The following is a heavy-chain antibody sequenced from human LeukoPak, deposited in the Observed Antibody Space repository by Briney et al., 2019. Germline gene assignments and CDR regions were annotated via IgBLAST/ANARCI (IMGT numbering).Heavy chain of an antibody. CDR3: AREQRDSSGYLELDYYYYGMDV. CDR2: IWYDGSNK. V-gene: IGHV3-33*01. J-gene: IGHJ6*02. Sequence: PGGSLRLSCAASGFTFSSYGMHWVRQAPGKGLEWVAVIWYDGSNKYYADSVKGRFTISRDNSKNTLYLQMNSLRAEDTAVYYCAREQRDSSGYLELDYYYYGMDVWGQGTTVTVSS. CDR1: GFTFSSYG. D-gene: IGHD3-22*01.